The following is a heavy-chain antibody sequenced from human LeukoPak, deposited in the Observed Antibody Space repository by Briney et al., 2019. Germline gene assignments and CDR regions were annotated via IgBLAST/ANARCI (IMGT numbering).Heavy chain of an antibody. D-gene: IGHD5-12*01. Sequence: SETLSLTCAVYGGSFTDYYWNWIRQPPGKWLEWIGEINHSGITHYNPSLKSRVTISVDTSKNQFSLKLSSVTAADTAVYYCATSTWTDIVATAPEYYFDYWGQGTLVTVSS. CDR1: GGSFTDYY. CDR3: ATSTWTDIVATAPEYYFDY. V-gene: IGHV4-34*01. CDR2: INHSGIT. J-gene: IGHJ4*02.